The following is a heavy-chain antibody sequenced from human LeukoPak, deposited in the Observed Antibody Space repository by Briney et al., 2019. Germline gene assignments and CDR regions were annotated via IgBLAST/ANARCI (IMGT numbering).Heavy chain of an antibody. V-gene: IGHV4-34*01. J-gene: IGHJ4*02. CDR1: GGAFSDCY. D-gene: IGHD3-9*01. Sequence: SETLSFTCGVYGGAFSDCYWSGIRQPPGKGLDWIGEINHSGSTNYNPSLKSRVSISVDTSKTQFSLKLSSVTAADTAVNYCARGRFDDILTGYMNPFDYWGQGTLVTVPS. CDR2: INHSGST. CDR3: ARGRFDDILTGYMNPFDY.